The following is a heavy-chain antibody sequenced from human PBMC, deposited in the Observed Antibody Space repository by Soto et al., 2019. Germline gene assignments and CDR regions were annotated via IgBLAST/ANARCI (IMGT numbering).Heavy chain of an antibody. V-gene: IGHV4-34*01. CDR2: INQSGTT. CDR1: GGSFSGYY. D-gene: IGHD2-15*01. CDR3: ARGWVDGFFDF. Sequence: QVQLQQWGAGLLKPSETLSLTCAVHGGSFSGYYXXWIXQPPGKGLEWIGEINQSGTTNYNPSLKSRVTISVDTSKNQFSLKLNSVTAADTAVYYCARGWVDGFFDFWGQGTLVTVSS. J-gene: IGHJ4*02.